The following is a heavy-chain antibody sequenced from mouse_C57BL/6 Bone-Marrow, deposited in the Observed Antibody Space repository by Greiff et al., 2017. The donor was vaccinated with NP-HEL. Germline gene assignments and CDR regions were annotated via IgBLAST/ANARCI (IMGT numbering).Heavy chain of an antibody. D-gene: IGHD2-2*01. CDR2: INPGSGGT. Sequence: QVQLQQSGAELVRPGTSVKVSCKASGYAFTNYLIDWVKQRPGQGLEWIGVINPGSGGTNYNEKFKGKATLTADKSSSTAYMQLSSLTSEDYAVYFCAIDGYEDYFDYWGQGTTLTVSS. CDR1: GYAFTNYL. J-gene: IGHJ2*01. V-gene: IGHV1-54*01. CDR3: AIDGYEDYFDY.